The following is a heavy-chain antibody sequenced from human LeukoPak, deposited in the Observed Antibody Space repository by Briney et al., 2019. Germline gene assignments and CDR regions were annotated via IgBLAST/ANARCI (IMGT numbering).Heavy chain of an antibody. Sequence: GRSLRLSCAASGFIFSNSAMHWVRQAPGKGLEWVAVISYDGSNKYYADSVKGRFTISRDNSKNTLYLQMNSLRAEDTAVYYCAKDIEEWLVKGGGCFDYWGQGTLVTVSS. CDR2: ISYDGSNK. CDR1: GFIFSNSA. V-gene: IGHV3-30*18. D-gene: IGHD6-19*01. CDR3: AKDIEEWLVKGGGCFDY. J-gene: IGHJ4*02.